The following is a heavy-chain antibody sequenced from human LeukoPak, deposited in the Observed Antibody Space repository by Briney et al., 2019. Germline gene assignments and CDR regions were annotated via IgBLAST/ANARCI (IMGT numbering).Heavy chain of an antibody. CDR3: ARRYDYAWGAHGWFDP. V-gene: IGHV4-34*01. CDR2: INHSGST. J-gene: IGHJ5*02. D-gene: IGHD3-16*01. CDR1: GGSFSGCY. Sequence: SETLSLTCAVYGGSFSGCYWSWIRQPPGKGLEWIGEINHSGSTNYNPSLKSRVTISVDTSKNQFSLKLSSVTAADTAVYYCARRYDYAWGAHGWFDPWGQGTLVTVSS.